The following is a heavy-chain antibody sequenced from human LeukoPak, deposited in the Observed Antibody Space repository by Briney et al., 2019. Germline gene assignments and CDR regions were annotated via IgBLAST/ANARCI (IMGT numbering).Heavy chain of an antibody. V-gene: IGHV3-30*02. CDR2: IRYDGSNN. J-gene: IGHJ4*02. D-gene: IGHD7-27*01. CDR1: GFTFSSYG. Sequence: GGSLRLSCAASGFTFSSYGMHWVRQAPGKGLEWVAFIRYDGSNNYYADSVKGRFTISRDNSKNTLYLQMNSLRAEDTAVYYCARGSLGTSPWYYFDYWGQGTLVTVSS. CDR3: ARGSLGTSPWYYFDY.